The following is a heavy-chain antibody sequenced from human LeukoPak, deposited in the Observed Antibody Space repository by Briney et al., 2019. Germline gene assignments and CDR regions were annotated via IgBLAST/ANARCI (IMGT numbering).Heavy chain of an antibody. CDR1: GFTFSSYG. V-gene: IGHV3-33*01. Sequence: GGSLRLSCAASGFTFSSYGMHWVRQAPGKGLEWVAVIWYDGSNKYYADSVKGRFTISRDNSKNTLYLQMNSLRAEDTAVYYCARELVVAGFDYWGQGTQVTVSS. CDR3: ARELVVAGFDY. CDR2: IWYDGSNK. D-gene: IGHD2-15*01. J-gene: IGHJ4*02.